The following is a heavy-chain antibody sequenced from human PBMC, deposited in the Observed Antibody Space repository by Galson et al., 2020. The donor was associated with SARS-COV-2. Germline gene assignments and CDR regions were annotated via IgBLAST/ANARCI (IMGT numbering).Heavy chain of an antibody. CDR1: GGSFNDYY. J-gene: IGHJ5*02. CDR3: ARAPAFQDLLLFKGYRLSALSGNWFDP. CDR2: ITHSGSS. D-gene: IGHD2-15*01. V-gene: IGHV4-34*01. Sequence: SQTLSLTCAVYGGSFNDYYWSWIRQPPGKGLEWIGGITHSGSSDYNPSLGGRATISLDTSKNQFSLRLNSVTAADTSVYYCARAPAFQDLLLFKGYRLSALSGNWFDPWGQGTLVTVSS.